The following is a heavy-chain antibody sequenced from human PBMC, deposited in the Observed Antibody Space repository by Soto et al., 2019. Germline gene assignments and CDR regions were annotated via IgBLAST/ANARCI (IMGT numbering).Heavy chain of an antibody. CDR2: TNAGNGNT. CDR1: GYTFTGYA. Sequence: ASVKVSCKASGYTFTGYAMHWVRQAPGQRLEWMGWTNAGNGNTKYSQKFQGRVTITRDTSASAAYMELSSLSSEDTAVYYCARAVAVPADFDYWGQGTLVTVSS. V-gene: IGHV1-3*01. J-gene: IGHJ4*02. CDR3: ARAVAVPADFDY. D-gene: IGHD6-19*01.